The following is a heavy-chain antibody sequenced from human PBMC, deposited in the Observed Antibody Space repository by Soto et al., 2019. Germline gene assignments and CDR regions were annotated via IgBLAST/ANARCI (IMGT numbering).Heavy chain of an antibody. CDR2: ISYDGSNK. J-gene: IGHJ6*02. CDR1: GFTFSSYA. V-gene: IGHV3-30-3*02. D-gene: IGHD4-4*01. Sequence: VQLVESGGGVVQPGRSLRLSCAASGFTFSSYAMHWVRQAPGKGLEWVAVISYDGSNKYYADSVKGRFTISRDNSKNTLYLQMNSLRAKDTAVYYCAKSRNYDYYYGMDVWGQGTTVTVSS. CDR3: AKSRNYDYYYGMDV.